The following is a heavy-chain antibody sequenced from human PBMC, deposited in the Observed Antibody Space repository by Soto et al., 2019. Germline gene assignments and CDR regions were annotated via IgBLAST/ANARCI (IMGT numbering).Heavy chain of an antibody. CDR3: TRVSVVGGYYSFDY. Sequence: QTLSLPCVISGDSVSSNSAAWSLIRQSPSRGLEWLGRTYYRSKWYYDYAESVKSRVTINPDTSKNQFSLQLNSVTPEDTAVYFCTRVSVVGGYYSFDYWGQGTLVTVSS. V-gene: IGHV6-1*01. D-gene: IGHD3-22*01. CDR1: GDSVSSNSAA. J-gene: IGHJ4*02. CDR2: TYYRSKWYY.